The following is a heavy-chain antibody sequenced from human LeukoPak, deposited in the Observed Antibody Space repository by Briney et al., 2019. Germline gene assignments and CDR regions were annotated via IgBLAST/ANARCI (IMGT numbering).Heavy chain of an antibody. J-gene: IGHJ4*02. Sequence: ASVKVSCKASGYTFTGYHMHWVRQAPGQGLEWMGWINPNSGGTNYAQKFQGRVTMTRDTSISTAYMELSRLRSDDTAVYYCARDEGYYYDSSGPGYWGQGTLVTVSS. CDR1: GYTFTGYH. CDR3: ARDEGYYYDSSGPGY. CDR2: INPNSGGT. D-gene: IGHD3-22*01. V-gene: IGHV1-2*02.